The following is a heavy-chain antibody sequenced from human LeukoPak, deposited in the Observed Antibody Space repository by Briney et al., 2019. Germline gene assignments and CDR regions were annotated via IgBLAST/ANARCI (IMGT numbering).Heavy chain of an antibody. CDR2: YYVCNK. CDR3: AKDDVANYYDSTHAFDI. D-gene: IGHD3-22*01. V-gene: IGHV3-30*02. J-gene: IGHJ3*02. Sequence: YYVCNKYYPASVTGPFPISRDNSKNPLYLQMNSLRAQDTAVYYCAKDDVANYYDSTHAFDIWGQGTMVTVSS.